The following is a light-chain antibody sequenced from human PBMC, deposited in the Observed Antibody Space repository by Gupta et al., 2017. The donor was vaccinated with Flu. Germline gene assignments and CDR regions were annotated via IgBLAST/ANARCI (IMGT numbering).Light chain of an antibody. CDR1: QGIHNS. V-gene: IGKV1-33*01. CDR3: QHEHDLPPT. J-gene: IGKJ4*01. CDR2: GAS. Sequence: DIQMTQSPSSLSASTGDRVTITCQASQGIHNSLNWYQQKSGRAPKLLIYGASTLERGVPSRFSGTASGTDFTFPIISRLPQDFATTCCQHEHDLPPTFGGGTKVESK.